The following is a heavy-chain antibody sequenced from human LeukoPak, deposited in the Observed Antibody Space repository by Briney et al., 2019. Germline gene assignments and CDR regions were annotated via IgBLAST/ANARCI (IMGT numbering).Heavy chain of an antibody. D-gene: IGHD3-16*02. V-gene: IGHV1-18*01. CDR3: ARHYVWGSYRQPDY. Sequence: AASVKVSFKASGYTFTSCGISWVRRAPGQGLEWMGWISAYNGNTNYAQKLQGRVTMTTDTSTSTAYMELRSLRSDDTAVYYCARHYVWGSYRQPDYWGQGTLVTVSS. CDR1: GYTFTSCG. CDR2: ISAYNGNT. J-gene: IGHJ4*02.